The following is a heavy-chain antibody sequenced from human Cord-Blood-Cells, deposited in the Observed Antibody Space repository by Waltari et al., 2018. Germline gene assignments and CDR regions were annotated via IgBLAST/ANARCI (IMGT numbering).Heavy chain of an antibody. J-gene: IGHJ4*02. CDR2: IIPIFGTA. CDR1: GGTFSSYA. CDR3: ARGYSGSPYYFDY. Sequence: QVQLVKSGAEGKKPGSSVKVSCTASGGTFSSYAIRWVRQAPGQGLEWMGGIIPIFGTANYAQKFQGRVTITADESTSTAYMELSSLRSEDTAVYYCARGYSGSPYYFDYWGQGTLVTVSS. D-gene: IGHD1-26*01. V-gene: IGHV1-69*01.